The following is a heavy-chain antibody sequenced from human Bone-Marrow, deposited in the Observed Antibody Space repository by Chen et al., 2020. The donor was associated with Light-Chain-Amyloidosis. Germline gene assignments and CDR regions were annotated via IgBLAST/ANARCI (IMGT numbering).Heavy chain of an antibody. CDR1: GGFINNYY. Sequence: QVQLQESGPGLVKPSEILSLTCTVSGGFINNYYWSWIRQPAGKGLQLIGRVHTSGSSNYNPSLRSRVTMSVDTSKKNFFLNLTSVAAADTAVYYCARGSVVYGFDYWGQGILVTVSS. V-gene: IGHV4-4*07. D-gene: IGHD2-8*01. CDR3: ARGSVVYGFDY. CDR2: VHTSGSS. J-gene: IGHJ4*02.